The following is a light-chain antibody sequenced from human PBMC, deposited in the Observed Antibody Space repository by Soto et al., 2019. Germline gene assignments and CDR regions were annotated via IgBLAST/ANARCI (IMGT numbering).Light chain of an antibody. V-gene: IGKV1-5*03. CDR2: MAS. J-gene: IGKJ1*01. CDR1: ESISSW. CDR3: QQYYTYPWP. Sequence: DIQMTQSPSTLSTSVGDRVTITCRASESISSWLAWYQQKPGKAPNLLIYMASSVESGVPSRFSGSGSGTECTLTISSLQPDDFATYYCQQYYTYPWPFGQGTKVEIK.